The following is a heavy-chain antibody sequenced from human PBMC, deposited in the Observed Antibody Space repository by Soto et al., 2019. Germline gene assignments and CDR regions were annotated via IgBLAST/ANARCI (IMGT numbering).Heavy chain of an antibody. J-gene: IGHJ3*02. CDR2: ILVGGST. CDR3: AKATATGGGAFEI. Sequence: EVRMLESGGGLAQPGGSLRLSCGVSGFICSSYDMSWVRQAPGKGLEWVSTILVGGSTHYEDSVKGRFTISRDTSKNTVYLQMNSLTAGDTAMYYCAKATATGGGAFEIYGQGTMVTVSS. D-gene: IGHD2-8*02. V-gene: IGHV3-23*01. CDR1: GFICSSYD.